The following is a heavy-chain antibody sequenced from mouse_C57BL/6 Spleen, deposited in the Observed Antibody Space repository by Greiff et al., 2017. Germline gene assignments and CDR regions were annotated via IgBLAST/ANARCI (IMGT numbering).Heavy chain of an antibody. D-gene: IGHD1-1*01. CDR1: GYTFTDYN. J-gene: IGHJ2*01. V-gene: IGHV1-18*01. CDR3: ARPGVGLLHFDY. Sequence: EVQLQESGPELVKPGASVKIPCKASGYTFTDYNMDWVKQSHGKSLEWIGDINPNNGGTIYNQKFKGKATLTVDKSSSTAYMELRSLTSEDTAVYYCARPGVGLLHFDYWGQGTTLTVSS. CDR2: INPNNGGT.